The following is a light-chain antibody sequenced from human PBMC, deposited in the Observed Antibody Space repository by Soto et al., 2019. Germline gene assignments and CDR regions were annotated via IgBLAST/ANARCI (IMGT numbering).Light chain of an antibody. V-gene: IGKV1-5*03. CDR2: NAS. CDR1: QGVSSW. J-gene: IGKJ1*01. Sequence: SHLTQSPSTLSAPFGDRIPITCRASQGVSSWLAWYQQKPGQAPKILIYNASSLESGVPSRFSGSGSGTEFTLTISSLQPDDVATYYCQQYNSYSLTLGQGTKVDIK. CDR3: QQYNSYSLT.